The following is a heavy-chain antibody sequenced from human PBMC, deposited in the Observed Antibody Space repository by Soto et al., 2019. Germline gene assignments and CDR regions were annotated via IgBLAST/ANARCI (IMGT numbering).Heavy chain of an antibody. CDR3: ARADLNNGSIDY. Sequence: QVQLQESGPGLVKPSQTLSLTCTVSGGSISSGDYYWSWIRQPPGKGLEWIGYIYYSGSTYYNPSPKTRVTIAVVTSKNQFSLKLSSVTAADTAVYYCARADLNNGSIDYWGQGTLVTVSS. V-gene: IGHV4-30-4*01. D-gene: IGHD2-8*01. J-gene: IGHJ4*02. CDR1: GGSISSGDYY. CDR2: IYYSGST.